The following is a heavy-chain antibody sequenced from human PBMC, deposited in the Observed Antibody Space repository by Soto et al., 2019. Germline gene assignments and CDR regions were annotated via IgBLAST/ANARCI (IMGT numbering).Heavy chain of an antibody. CDR1: GDSMRGYHFY. V-gene: IGHV4-39*01. Sequence: SETLSLTCSVSGDSMRGYHFYWGWIRQAPGKGLEWIGSAYFSGGNTYYSPSLKSRVSISVDTSKNEFSLRLTSLTAADTAVYFCAYGSSSDWIDYWGQGTMVTVSS. CDR3: AYGSSSDWIDY. D-gene: IGHD6-25*01. CDR2: AYFSGGNT. J-gene: IGHJ4*02.